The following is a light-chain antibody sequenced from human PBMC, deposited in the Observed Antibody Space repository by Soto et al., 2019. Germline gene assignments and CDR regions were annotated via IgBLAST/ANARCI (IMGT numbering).Light chain of an antibody. V-gene: IGLV2-11*01. CDR1: SSDVGGYND. CDR3: CSYAGSYNFWV. CDR2: DVN. J-gene: IGLJ3*02. Sequence: QSVLTQPRSVSGSPGQSVTISCTGTSSDVGGYNDVSWYQQYPGKAPKLMIYDVNQRPSGVPDRFSGSKSGNTASLTISVLQAEDEADYYCCSYAGSYNFWVFGGGTKLTVL.